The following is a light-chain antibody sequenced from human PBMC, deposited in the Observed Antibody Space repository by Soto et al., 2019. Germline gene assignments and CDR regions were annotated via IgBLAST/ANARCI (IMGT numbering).Light chain of an antibody. V-gene: IGLV1-44*01. CDR2: NNN. CDR1: SSNIGNNT. J-gene: IGLJ3*02. CDR3: AAWDDSLNGV. Sequence: QAVVTQPPSASGTPGQRVTISCSGSSSNIGNNTVNWYQHLPGTAPKLLIYNNNQRPSGVPDRFSGSRSGTSASLAISGLQSEDEADYYCAAWDDSLNGVFGGGTKLTVL.